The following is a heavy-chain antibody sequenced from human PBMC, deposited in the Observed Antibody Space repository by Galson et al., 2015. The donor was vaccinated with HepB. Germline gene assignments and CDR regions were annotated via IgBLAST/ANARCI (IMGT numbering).Heavy chain of an antibody. CDR3: AREEPNYDFCFDP. J-gene: IGHJ5*02. CDR1: GFTFSSYA. Sequence: SLRLSCAASGFTFSSYAMHWVRQAPGKGLEWVAVISYDGSNKYCADSVKGRFTISRDNSKNTLYLQMNSLRAEDTAVYYCAREEPNYDFCFDPWGQGTLVTVSS. V-gene: IGHV3-30*04. D-gene: IGHD3-3*01. CDR2: ISYDGSNK.